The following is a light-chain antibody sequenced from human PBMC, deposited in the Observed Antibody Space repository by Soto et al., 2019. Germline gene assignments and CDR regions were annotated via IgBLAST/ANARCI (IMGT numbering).Light chain of an antibody. CDR1: QTVSRN. CDR2: DIS. CDR3: QQYNNWPLT. V-gene: IGKV3-15*01. J-gene: IGKJ4*01. Sequence: EAVMTQSPATLSVSPGERATLSCRASQTVSRNLAWYQQRPGQAPRLLIYDISNRATGVPARFSGSGSETEFTLTISSLQSEDFAVYSCQQYNNWPLTFGGGTKVDIK.